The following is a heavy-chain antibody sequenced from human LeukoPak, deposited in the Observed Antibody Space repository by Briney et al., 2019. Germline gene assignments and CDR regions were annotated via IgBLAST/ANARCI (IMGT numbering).Heavy chain of an antibody. CDR2: MYSGGST. CDR3: ARPKGATYSPSDY. CDR1: GFTVSNNY. J-gene: IGHJ4*02. V-gene: IGHV3-53*01. Sequence: PGGSLRLSCAVSGFTVSNNYMSWVRQAPGKGLEWVSVMYSGGSTYYADSVKGRFTISRDNSKNTVYLQMNSLRAEDTAVYYCARPKGATYSPSDYWGQGTLVTVSS. D-gene: IGHD6-13*01.